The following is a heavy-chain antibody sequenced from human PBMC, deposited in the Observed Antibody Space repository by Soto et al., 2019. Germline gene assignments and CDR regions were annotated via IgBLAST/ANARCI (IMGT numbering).Heavy chain of an antibody. D-gene: IGHD2-15*01. Sequence: QVQLVGSGGGVVQPRKSLRVSWAASGFSFRSYGMHWVRQASGKGLECVAVISYDGSNKYYADSVKGRFTISRDNSKNTLYVQINSLRAEHTAVYYCAKGGYCSGGTCYGNNCFDPWGQGTLVTVSS. J-gene: IGHJ5*02. CDR1: GFSFRSYG. CDR2: ISYDGSNK. V-gene: IGHV3-30*18. CDR3: AKGGYCSGGTCYGNNCFDP.